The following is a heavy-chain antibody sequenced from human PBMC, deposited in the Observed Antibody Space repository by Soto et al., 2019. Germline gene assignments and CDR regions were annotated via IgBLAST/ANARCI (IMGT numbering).Heavy chain of an antibody. CDR2: ISGSGGST. Sequence: GGSLRLSCAASGFTFSSYAMSWVRQAPGKGLEWVSAISGSGGSTYYADSVKGRFTISRDNSKNTLYLQMNSLRAEDTAVYYCAKDSEFKYSSSPDAFDIWGQGTMVTVSS. J-gene: IGHJ3*02. CDR3: AKDSEFKYSSSPDAFDI. V-gene: IGHV3-23*01. CDR1: GFTFSSYA. D-gene: IGHD6-6*01.